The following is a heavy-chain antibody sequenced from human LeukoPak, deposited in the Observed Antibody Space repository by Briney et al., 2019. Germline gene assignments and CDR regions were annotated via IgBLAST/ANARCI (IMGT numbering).Heavy chain of an antibody. CDR1: GYSISSGYY. V-gene: IGHV4-38-2*02. CDR2: IYHSGST. D-gene: IGHD4-17*01. Sequence: SETLSLTCAVSGYSISSGYYWGWIRPPPGKGLEWIGSIYHSGSTYYNPSLKSRVTISVDTSKNQFSLKLSSVTAADTAVYYCAREVYGEDAFDIWGQGTMVTVSS. CDR3: AREVYGEDAFDI. J-gene: IGHJ3*02.